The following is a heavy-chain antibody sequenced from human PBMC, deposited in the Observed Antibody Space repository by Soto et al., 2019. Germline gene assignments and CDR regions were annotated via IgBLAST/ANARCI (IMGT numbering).Heavy chain of an antibody. CDR3: ARELSGYKYGPGEVY. J-gene: IGHJ4*02. CDR1: GGSISSGDYY. Sequence: PSETLSLTCTVSGGSISSGDYYWSWIRQPPGRGLEWIGYIYYTGSTYYNPSLESRVTISLDTSDNQFSLKLSSATAADTAVYYCARELSGYKYGPGEVYWGQGILVTVSS. CDR2: IYYTGST. D-gene: IGHD5-18*01. V-gene: IGHV4-30-4*02.